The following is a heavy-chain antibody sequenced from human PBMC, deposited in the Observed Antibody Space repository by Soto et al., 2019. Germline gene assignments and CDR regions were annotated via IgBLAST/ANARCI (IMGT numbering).Heavy chain of an antibody. CDR1: GDSFSSYA. CDR3: AASDSSSWQHDY. CDR2: IIPIFETA. J-gene: IGHJ4*02. V-gene: IGHV1-69*01. D-gene: IGHD6-13*01. Sequence: QVQLVQSGAELKKPGSSVRVSCKISGDSFSSYAISWVRQAPGEGLEWVGGIIPIFETANYAKKFQGRVTITAVESTTTAYMEVTRLRPEDTAIFYCAASDSSSWQHDYWGQGTLITVSS.